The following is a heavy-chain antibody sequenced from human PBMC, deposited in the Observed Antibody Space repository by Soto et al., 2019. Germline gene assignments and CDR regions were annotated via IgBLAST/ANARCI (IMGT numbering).Heavy chain of an antibody. Sequence: GASVKVSCKASGYTFTSYAMHWVRQAPGQRLEWMGWINAGNGNTKYSQKFQGRVTITRDTSASTAYVELSRLRSEDTAVYYCARTATFWSGYEYYYGMDVWGQGTTVTVSS. V-gene: IGHV1-3*01. D-gene: IGHD3-3*01. CDR2: INAGNGNT. J-gene: IGHJ6*02. CDR3: ARTATFWSGYEYYYGMDV. CDR1: GYTFTSYA.